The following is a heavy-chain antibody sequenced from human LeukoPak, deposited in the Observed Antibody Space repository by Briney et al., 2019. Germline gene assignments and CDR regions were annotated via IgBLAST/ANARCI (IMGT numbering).Heavy chain of an antibody. CDR1: GFTFSSYA. V-gene: IGHV3-23*01. CDR3: ARRSTSGNFYSGMDV. D-gene: IGHD3-10*01. Sequence: PGGSLTLSCAASGFTFSSYARRWVRQAPGKGLEWVSTIVTGGLTTYYADSVKGRFTISRDNSKNTLYLQMNSLRADDTAVYYCARRSTSGNFYSGMDVWGQGTTVTVS. CDR2: IVTGGLTT. J-gene: IGHJ6*02.